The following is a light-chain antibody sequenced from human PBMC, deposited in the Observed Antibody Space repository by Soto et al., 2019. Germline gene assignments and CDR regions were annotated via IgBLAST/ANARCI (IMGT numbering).Light chain of an antibody. CDR3: SSYRSSTTFV. CDR2: EVR. Sequence: QSAPTQPASVSGSPGQSITISCTGTSSDVGAYNYVSWYQQYPGKAPKVIIFEVRKRPSGVSNRFSGSKSGDTASLTISGLQAEDEADYYCSSYRSSTTFVFGTGTKLTVL. CDR1: SSDVGAYNY. J-gene: IGLJ1*01. V-gene: IGLV2-14*01.